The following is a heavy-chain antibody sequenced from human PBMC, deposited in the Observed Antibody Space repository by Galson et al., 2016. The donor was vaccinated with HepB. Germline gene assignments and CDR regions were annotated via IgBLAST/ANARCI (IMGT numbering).Heavy chain of an antibody. D-gene: IGHD3-10*01. CDR3: ARVRSKVRGGDYFYYGMDV. CDR2: TYYRSKWYN. V-gene: IGHV6-1*01. CDR1: GDSVSSNNAA. J-gene: IGHJ6*02. Sequence: CAISGDSVSSNNAAWNWIRQSPSRGLEWLGRTYYRSKWYNDYVISAKSRITINPDTSKNQFSLQLKSVTPEDTAVYYCARVRSKVRGGDYFYYGMDVWGQGTTVTVSS.